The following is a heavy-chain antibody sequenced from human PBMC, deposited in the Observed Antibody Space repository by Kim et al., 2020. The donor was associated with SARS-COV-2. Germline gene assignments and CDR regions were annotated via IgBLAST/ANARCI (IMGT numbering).Heavy chain of an antibody. V-gene: IGHV4-34*01. CDR1: GGSFSGYY. CDR2: SNHSGST. J-gene: IGHJ4*02. Sequence: SETLSLTCTVYGGSFSGYYWSWIRQPPGKGLEWVWESNHSGSTNYNPSLKIRVTISVDTSKNQFSLKLSSVTAADTAVYYCARGLGGVVVAAIPDYWGQGTLVTVSS. D-gene: IGHD2-15*01. CDR3: ARGLGGVVVAAIPDY.